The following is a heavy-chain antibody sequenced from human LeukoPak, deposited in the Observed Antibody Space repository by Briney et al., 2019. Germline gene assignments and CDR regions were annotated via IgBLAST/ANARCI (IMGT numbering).Heavy chain of an antibody. CDR2: IKQDGSQK. D-gene: IGHD6-6*01. CDR3: ARESFTARWD. CDR1: GFTFSRYW. Sequence: GGSLRLSCAASGFTFSRYWMSWVRQAPGKGLEWVANIKQDGSQKSYVDSVKGRFTISRDNANNLLYLQMNSLRAEDTAVYYCARESFTARWDWGQGTLVTVSS. J-gene: IGHJ4*02. V-gene: IGHV3-7*01.